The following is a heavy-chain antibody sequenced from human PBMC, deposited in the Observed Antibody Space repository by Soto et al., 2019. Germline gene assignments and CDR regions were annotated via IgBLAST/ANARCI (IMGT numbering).Heavy chain of an antibody. J-gene: IGHJ4*02. Sequence: ASVKVSCKASGYTFTSYGISWVRQAPGQGLEWMGWISAYNGNTNYAQKLQGRVTMTTDTSTSTAYMELRSLRSDDTAVYYCARDPYCSSASCYDYWCQGTLVTVSS. V-gene: IGHV1-18*01. CDR3: ARDPYCSSASCYDY. CDR2: ISAYNGNT. CDR1: GYTFTSYG. D-gene: IGHD2-2*01.